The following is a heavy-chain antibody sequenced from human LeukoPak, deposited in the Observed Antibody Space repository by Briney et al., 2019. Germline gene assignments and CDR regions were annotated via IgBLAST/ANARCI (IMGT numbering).Heavy chain of an antibody. CDR2: ISGSGGST. CDR3: AKIAETSGIYGQGYDY. Sequence: GGSLRLSCAASGFTFSSYAMSWVRQAPGKGLEWVSAISGSGGSTYYADFVKGRFTISRDNSKNTLYLQMNSLRAEDTAVYYCAKIAETSGIYGQGYDYWGQGTLVTVSS. V-gene: IGHV3-23*01. D-gene: IGHD1-26*01. CDR1: GFTFSSYA. J-gene: IGHJ4*02.